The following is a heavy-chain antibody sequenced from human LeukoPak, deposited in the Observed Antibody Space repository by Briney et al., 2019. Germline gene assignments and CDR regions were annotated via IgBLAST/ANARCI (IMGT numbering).Heavy chain of an antibody. Sequence: GGSLRLSCAASGFTFSGSAMHWVRQASGKGLEWVGRIRSKANSYATAYAASVKGRFTISRDDSKNTAYLQMNSLKTEDTAVYSCTSPVLLPGNHTFDPWGQGTLGTVSS. CDR2: IRSKANSYAT. J-gene: IGHJ5*02. CDR3: TSPVLLPGNHTFDP. V-gene: IGHV3-73*01. CDR1: GFTFSGSA. D-gene: IGHD1-14*01.